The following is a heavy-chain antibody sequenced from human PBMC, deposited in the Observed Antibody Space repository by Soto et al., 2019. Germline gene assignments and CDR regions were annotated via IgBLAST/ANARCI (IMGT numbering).Heavy chain of an antibody. CDR1: GGSISSGGYY. V-gene: IGHV4-31*03. J-gene: IGHJ4*02. Sequence: PSKTLSLTCTVSGGSISSGGYYWSWIRQDPGKGLEWFGYIYYSGSTYYNPSLKSRVIISVDTSKNQFSLKLSSGTAADTAVYYCASSVEPYYFDYWGQGTLVTVSS. CDR2: IYYSGST. CDR3: ASSVEPYYFDY.